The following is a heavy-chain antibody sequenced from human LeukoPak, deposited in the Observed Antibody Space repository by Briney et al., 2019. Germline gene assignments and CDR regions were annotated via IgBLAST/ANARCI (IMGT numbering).Heavy chain of an antibody. Sequence: GASVKVSCKASGYTFTSYHMHWVRQAPGQGLEWMGIINPSGGSTSYAQKFQGRVTMTRDMSTSTVYMELSSLRSEDTAVYYCARGERSGLRYFDWLFLFDYWGQGTLVTVSS. D-gene: IGHD3-9*01. J-gene: IGHJ4*02. CDR2: INPSGGST. CDR3: ARGERSGLRYFDWLFLFDY. CDR1: GYTFTSYH. V-gene: IGHV1-46*01.